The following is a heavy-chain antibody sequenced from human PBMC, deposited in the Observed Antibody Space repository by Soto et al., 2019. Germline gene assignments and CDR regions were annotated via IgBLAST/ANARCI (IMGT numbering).Heavy chain of an antibody. CDR1: GDSVSSSSAA. D-gene: IGHD6-13*01. CDR3: VRSPSSGWFYSX. Sequence: SQTLSLTCAISGDSVSSSSAAWTWIRQSPSIGLEWLGSTYYRSKWYNDYAISVNRRITIDPDTSKNQFSLQLKSATPDDTAVYYCVRSPSSGWFYSXWGQGTLVTVSX. V-gene: IGHV6-1*01. CDR2: TYYRSKWYN. J-gene: IGHJ5*02.